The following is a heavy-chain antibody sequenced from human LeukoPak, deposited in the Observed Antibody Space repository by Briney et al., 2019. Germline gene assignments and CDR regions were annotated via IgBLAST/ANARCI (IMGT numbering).Heavy chain of an antibody. D-gene: IGHD6-19*01. CDR1: GYTFISYG. V-gene: IGHV1-18*01. CDR3: ARDTIGSGRASEY. Sequence: VASVKVSCKPSGYTFISYGISWVRQAPGQGLEWVGWISAYKGDTDYAQKFQGRVAMTTDTSTNTVYMELRSLTSDDTAVYYCARDTIGSGRASEYWGQGTLVTVSS. CDR2: ISAYKGDT. J-gene: IGHJ4*02.